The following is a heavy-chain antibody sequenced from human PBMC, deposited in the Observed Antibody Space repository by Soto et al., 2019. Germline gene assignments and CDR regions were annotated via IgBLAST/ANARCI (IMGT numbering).Heavy chain of an antibody. CDR2: IIPVFGTT. V-gene: IGHV1-69*12. J-gene: IGHJ3*02. CDR3: ARDKGAIFGVVNDALDI. Sequence: QFQLVQSGAEMKKPGSSVKVSCKASGGSLNSFALSWMRQAPGQGLEWMGGIIPVFGTTKYAERFQGRVTMTADESTSTAYLQLSSLRSEDTAVYYCARDKGAIFGVVNDALDIWGQGTLVTVSS. D-gene: IGHD3-3*01. CDR1: GGSLNSFA.